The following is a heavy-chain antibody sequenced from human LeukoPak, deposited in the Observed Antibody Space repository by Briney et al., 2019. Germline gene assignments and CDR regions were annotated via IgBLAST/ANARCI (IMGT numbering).Heavy chain of an antibody. D-gene: IGHD4-23*01. CDR2: ISYDGSNK. J-gene: IGHJ4*02. V-gene: IGHV3-30*18. CDR1: GFTFSSYG. Sequence: GGSLRLSCAASGFTFSSYGMHWVRQAPGKGLEWVAVISYDGSNKYYADSVKGRFTISRDNSKNTLYLQMNSLRAEDTAVYYCAKDQPVVYWGQGTLVTVSS. CDR3: AKDQPVVY.